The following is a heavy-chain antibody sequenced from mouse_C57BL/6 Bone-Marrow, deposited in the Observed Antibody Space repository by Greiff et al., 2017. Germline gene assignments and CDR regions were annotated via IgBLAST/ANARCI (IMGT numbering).Heavy chain of an antibody. CDR1: GYTFTSYG. V-gene: IGHV1-81*01. D-gene: IGHD2-4*01. CDR3: ARAGGSYDCDGFFRYAMDY. CDR2: IYPRSGNT. Sequence: QVQLKESGAELARPGASVKLSCKASGYTFTSYGISWVKQRTGQGLEWIGEIYPRSGNTYYNEKFKGKATLTADKSSSTAYMELRSLTSEDSAVYFCARAGGSYDCDGFFRYAMDYWGQGTSVTVSS. J-gene: IGHJ4*01.